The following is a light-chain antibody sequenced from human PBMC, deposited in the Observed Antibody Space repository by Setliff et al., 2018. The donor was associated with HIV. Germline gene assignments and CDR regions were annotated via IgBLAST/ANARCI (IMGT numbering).Light chain of an antibody. Sequence: DIQMTQSPSSLSASVGDAVTISCRASQSIGTYLNWYLQKPGKAPELLIYAASRLQSGVPSRFSGSGSGTDFTLTISSLQPEDFATYYCQQSYSVPPYTFGQGTKVDIK. J-gene: IGKJ2*01. CDR2: AAS. V-gene: IGKV1-39*01. CDR3: QQSYSVPPYT. CDR1: QSIGTY.